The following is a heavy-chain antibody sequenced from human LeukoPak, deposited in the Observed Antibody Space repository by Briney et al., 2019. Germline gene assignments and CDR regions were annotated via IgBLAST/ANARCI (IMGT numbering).Heavy chain of an antibody. CDR1: GFTFSSYC. J-gene: IGHJ3*02. D-gene: IGHD3-22*01. CDR3: ARAMTVVGNAAFYI. Sequence: GETLRLSCAASGFTFSSYCMHWVRQAPGKGLEWVAVIWYDGSNKYYADPLKGRVTISRDNSKNTLHLQMNCLRAEDTAVYYCARAMTVVGNAAFYIWGRGTTVTVSS. V-gene: IGHV3-33*01. CDR2: IWYDGSNK.